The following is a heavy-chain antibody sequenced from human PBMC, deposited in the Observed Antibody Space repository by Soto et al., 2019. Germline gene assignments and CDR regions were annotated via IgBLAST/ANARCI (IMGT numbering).Heavy chain of an antibody. CDR3: ARPRTAGRFDYFDL. CDR2: IYPGDSDT. J-gene: IGHJ4*02. D-gene: IGHD3-3*01. Sequence: GESLKISCKGSGYSFTNYWIGWVRQLPGKGLEWMGIIYPGDSDTRYSPSFQGQVTISADKSISTAYMQWRSLKASDTAIYYCARPRTAGRFDYFDLWGQGTLVTVSS. CDR1: GYSFTNYW. V-gene: IGHV5-51*01.